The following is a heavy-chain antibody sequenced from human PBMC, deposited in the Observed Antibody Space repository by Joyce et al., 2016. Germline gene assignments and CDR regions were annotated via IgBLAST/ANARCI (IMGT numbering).Heavy chain of an antibody. V-gene: IGHV3-48*02. J-gene: IGHJ6*02. CDR3: ARENYGILAGYTTYYYYGMDV. CDR2: ISSSSRTI. Sequence: EVQLVGSGGGLVQPGGSLRLSCEASGFTFSPYAMNWVRQAPGEGLEWSSDISSSSRTIDCADSGKGRFTIYRDNAKKSRYLQMNSLGDEDTAVYYCARENYGILAGYTTYYYYGMDVWGQGTTVTVSS. D-gene: IGHD3-9*01. CDR1: GFTFSPYA.